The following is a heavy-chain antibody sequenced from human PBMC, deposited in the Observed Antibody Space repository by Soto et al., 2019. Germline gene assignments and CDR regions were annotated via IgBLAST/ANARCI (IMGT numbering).Heavy chain of an antibody. CDR1: GFTFSSYA. V-gene: IGHV3-23*01. CDR3: ARDLGSSWILQGD. CDR2: ITSSGGST. J-gene: IGHJ4*02. D-gene: IGHD6-13*01. Sequence: EVQLLESGGGLVQPGGSLRLSCATSGFTFSSYAVSWVRQAPGKGLEWVSGITSSGGSTFYADSVKGRFTISRDNSRNTLYLQMNSLKPEDTAIYYCARDLGSSWILQGDWGQGTLVTVSS.